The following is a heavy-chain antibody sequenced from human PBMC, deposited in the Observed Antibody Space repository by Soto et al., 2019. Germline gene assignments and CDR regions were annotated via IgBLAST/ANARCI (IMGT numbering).Heavy chain of an antibody. D-gene: IGHD2-21*02. CDR2: VFSSVSA. J-gene: IGHJ4*02. CDR1: GVSVRSYT. Sequence: SETLSLTCIVSGVSVRSYTWSWVRQPANKGLEWIGRVFSSVSATYNPSLKSRVSISMDTPENRISLKLDSVTAADAGVYFCARDGMTTGDTWGPGTLVTV. CDR3: ARDGMTTGDT. V-gene: IGHV4-4*07.